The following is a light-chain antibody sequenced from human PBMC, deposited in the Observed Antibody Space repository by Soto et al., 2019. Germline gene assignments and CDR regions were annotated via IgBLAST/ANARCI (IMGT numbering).Light chain of an antibody. CDR1: QSVSSN. J-gene: IGKJ2*01. Sequence: EIVMTQSPATLSVSPGERATLSCRASQSVSSNLAWYQQKPGQAPRLLIYGASTRATGIPARFSGSGSGTEFTLTISRLPSEDFAVYYCQQYNNWLVTFGQGTKLEIK. V-gene: IGKV3-15*01. CDR2: GAS. CDR3: QQYNNWLVT.